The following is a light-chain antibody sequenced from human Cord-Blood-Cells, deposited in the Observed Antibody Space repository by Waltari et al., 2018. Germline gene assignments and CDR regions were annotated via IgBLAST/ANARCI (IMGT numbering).Light chain of an antibody. CDR1: QSISSY. Sequence: DIQMTQSPSSLSASVGDRVTITCRAIQSISSYLNWYQQKPGKAPKLLIYAASSLQSGVPSRFSGSGSGTDFTLTISSLQPEDFATYYCQQSYSTPWTFGQGTKVVIK. J-gene: IGKJ1*01. CDR2: AAS. V-gene: IGKV1-39*01. CDR3: QQSYSTPWT.